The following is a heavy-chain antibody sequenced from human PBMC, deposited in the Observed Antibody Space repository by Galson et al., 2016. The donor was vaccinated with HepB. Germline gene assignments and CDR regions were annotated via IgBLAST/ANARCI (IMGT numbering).Heavy chain of an antibody. D-gene: IGHD3-3*01. CDR3: VEDSSGRRFLEWLIPRRYFDY. J-gene: IGHJ4*02. V-gene: IGHV3-64D*06. Sequence: SLRLSCAASGFTFSSYAMHWVRQAPGKGLEYVSAISSNGGSTYYADSVKGRFTISRDNSKNTLYLQMSSLRAEDTAVYYCVEDSSGRRFLEWLIPRRYFDYWGQGTLVTVSS. CDR1: GFTFSSYA. CDR2: ISSNGGST.